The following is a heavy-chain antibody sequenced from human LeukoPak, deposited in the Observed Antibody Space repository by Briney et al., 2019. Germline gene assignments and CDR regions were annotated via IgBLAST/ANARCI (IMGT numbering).Heavy chain of an antibody. CDR2: IFYSGST. Sequence: PSETLSLTCTVSGGSISSYYWGWVRQPPGKALEWIGNIFYSGSTYYSPSLKSRATISLDTSRNQFSLKLNSVTAADTAVYYCAKSNGYGLIDIWGQGTMVTVSS. V-gene: IGHV4-39*07. CDR3: AKSNGYGLIDI. D-gene: IGHD3-10*01. CDR1: GGSISSYY. J-gene: IGHJ3*02.